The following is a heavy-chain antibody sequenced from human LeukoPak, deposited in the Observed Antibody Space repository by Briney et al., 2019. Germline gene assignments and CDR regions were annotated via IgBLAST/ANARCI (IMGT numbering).Heavy chain of an antibody. Sequence: TGGSLRLSCAASGFTFSSYAMSWVRQAPGKGLEWVSVIYSGGSTYYADSVKGRFTISRDNSKNTLYLQMNSLRAEDTAVYYCARGGDGYNWGFDYWGQGTLVTVSS. J-gene: IGHJ4*02. D-gene: IGHD5-24*01. CDR3: ARGGDGYNWGFDY. CDR1: GFTFSSYA. CDR2: IYSGGST. V-gene: IGHV3-66*01.